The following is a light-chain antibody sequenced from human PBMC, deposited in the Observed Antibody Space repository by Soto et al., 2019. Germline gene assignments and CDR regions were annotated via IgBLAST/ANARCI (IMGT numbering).Light chain of an antibody. V-gene: IGLV2-14*01. J-gene: IGLJ2*01. CDR1: SSDVGGYNY. CDR3: SSYTSSSTMV. Sequence: QSALTQPASVSGSPGQSITISCTGTSSDVGGYNYVSWYQQHPGKATKLMIYEVSNQPSGVSNRFSGSKSGNTASMTSSGLQAEDEADYYFSSYTSSSTMVFGGGTKLTVL. CDR2: EVS.